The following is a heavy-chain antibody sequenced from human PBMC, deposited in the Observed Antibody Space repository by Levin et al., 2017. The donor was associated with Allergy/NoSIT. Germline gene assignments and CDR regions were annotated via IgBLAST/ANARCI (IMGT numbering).Heavy chain of an antibody. J-gene: IGHJ5*02. CDR2: ISAYNGNT. Sequence: VASVKVSCKASGYTFTSYGISWVRQAPGQGLEWMGWISAYNGNTNYAQKLQGRVTMTTDTSTSTAYMELRSLRSDDTAVYYCARAYGDYAGYNWFDPWGQGTLVTVSS. CDR3: ARAYGDYAGYNWFDP. CDR1: GYTFTSYG. D-gene: IGHD4-17*01. V-gene: IGHV1-18*01.